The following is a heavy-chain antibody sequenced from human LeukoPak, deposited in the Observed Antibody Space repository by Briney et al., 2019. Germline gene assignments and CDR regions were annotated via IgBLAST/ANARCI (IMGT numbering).Heavy chain of an antibody. D-gene: IGHD6-6*01. Sequence: PSETLSLTCTVSGGSISSNDYYWDWIRQPPGMGLEYIGSIYYSGSTYCNPSLKSRVTISVDTSKNQFSLKLSSVTAADTAVYYCARHRGSSSLFDYWGQGTLVTVSS. CDR3: ARHRGSSSLFDY. CDR1: GGSISSNDYY. J-gene: IGHJ4*02. CDR2: IYYSGST. V-gene: IGHV4-39*01.